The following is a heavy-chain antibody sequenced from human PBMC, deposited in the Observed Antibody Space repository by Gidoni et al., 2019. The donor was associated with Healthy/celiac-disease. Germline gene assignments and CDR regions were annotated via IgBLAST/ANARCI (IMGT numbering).Heavy chain of an antibody. CDR1: GYTYTDYH. D-gene: IGHD3-3*01. Sequence: EVQLVQAGAEGKKPGATVDISCKVSGYTYTDYHMHWVQQAPGKGLEWMGLVDPEDGETIYAEKFQGRVTITADTSTDTAYMELSSLRSEDTAVYYCATDLRITICGVGRGWFDPWGQGTLVTVSS. J-gene: IGHJ5*02. V-gene: IGHV1-69-2*01. CDR3: ATDLRITICGVGRGWFDP. CDR2: VDPEDGET.